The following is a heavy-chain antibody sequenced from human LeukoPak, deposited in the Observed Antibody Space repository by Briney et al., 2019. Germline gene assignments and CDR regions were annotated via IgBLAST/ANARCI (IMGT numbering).Heavy chain of an antibody. CDR1: GFTFSNYW. Sequence: GGSLRLSCAASGFTFSNYWMSWVRQPPRKGLEWVANIKQDGSENYYVDSVKGRFTISRDNAKNSLYVQMSSLRADDTAVYYCARGRSALIGSYYYYYMDVWGKGTTVTVSS. D-gene: IGHD3-22*01. J-gene: IGHJ6*03. CDR2: IKQDGSEN. CDR3: ARGRSALIGSYYYYYMDV. V-gene: IGHV3-7*04.